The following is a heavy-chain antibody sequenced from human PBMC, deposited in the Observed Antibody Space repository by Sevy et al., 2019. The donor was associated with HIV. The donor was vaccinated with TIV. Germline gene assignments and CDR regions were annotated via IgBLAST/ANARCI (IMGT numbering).Heavy chain of an antibody. D-gene: IGHD1-26*01. CDR2: ITGSDGRT. CDR3: AKDQWGGQTVDAFDF. J-gene: IGHJ3*01. Sequence: GGSLRISCEASGFSFRSYAMSWVRQAPGKGLEWVSAITGSDGRTYYADSVKGRFTISRDNSKNTLYLHMNSLSADDTAVYYCAKDQWGGQTVDAFDFRGQGTMVTVSS. CDR1: GFSFRSYA. V-gene: IGHV3-23*01.